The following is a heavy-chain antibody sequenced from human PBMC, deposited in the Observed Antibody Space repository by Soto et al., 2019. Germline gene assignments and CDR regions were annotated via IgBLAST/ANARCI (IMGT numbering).Heavy chain of an antibody. CDR1: GGSISRGGYY. D-gene: IGHD5-12*01. J-gene: IGHJ6*03. CDR3: ARIVSGYADYMDV. V-gene: IGHV4-31*03. CDR2: IYYSGGT. Sequence: QVQLQESGPGLVKPSQTLSLTCTVSGGSISRGGYYWSWIRQHPGKGLEWIGYIYYSGGTYYNPYLQSRVTISVDPSENQFSLRLSSVTAADTAVYYWARIVSGYADYMDVWGKVTTVTVSS.